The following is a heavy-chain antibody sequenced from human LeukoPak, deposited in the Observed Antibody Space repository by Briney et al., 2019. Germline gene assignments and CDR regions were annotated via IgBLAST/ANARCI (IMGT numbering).Heavy chain of an antibody. CDR1: GFTFSSYS. V-gene: IGHV3-48*01. Sequence: GGSLRLSCAASGFTFSSYSMSWVRQAPGKGLEWVSYISSSSSTIYYADSVKGRFTISRDNAKNSLYLQMNSLRAEDTAVYYCARVGGYCSSTSCPNNWFDPWGQGTLVTVSS. CDR3: ARVGGYCSSTSCPNNWFDP. J-gene: IGHJ5*02. D-gene: IGHD2-2*01. CDR2: ISSSSSTI.